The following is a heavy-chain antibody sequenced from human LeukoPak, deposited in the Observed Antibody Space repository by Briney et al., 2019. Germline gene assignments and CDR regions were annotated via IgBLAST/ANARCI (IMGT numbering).Heavy chain of an antibody. V-gene: IGHV3-23*01. J-gene: IGHJ4*02. CDR3: AKLPGTSSTLLLFDS. Sequence: GGSLRLSCAASGFIFSSYAMSWVRQAPGKGLEWFSALSGTGGNTHYADSVRGRFTISRDNSKNTLFLQMSGLRAEDTATYYCAKLPGTSSTLLLFDSWGQGTLVTVSS. CDR1: GFIFSSYA. CDR2: LSGTGGNT. D-gene: IGHD2-2*01.